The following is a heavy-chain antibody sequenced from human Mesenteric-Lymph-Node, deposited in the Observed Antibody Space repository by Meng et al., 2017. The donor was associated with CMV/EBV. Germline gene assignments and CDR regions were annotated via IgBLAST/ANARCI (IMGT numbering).Heavy chain of an antibody. CDR1: GYSFSDNY. CDR3: AKGAIGTTMDF. Sequence: SCKASGYSFSDNYIHWVRQAPGQGLEWMGSVLPRFHRTTYAPNFQGRVTLSSDTSTYTVSLEVTSLRSEDTAVYYCAKGAIGTTMDFWGQGTLVT. D-gene: IGHD1-1*01. J-gene: IGHJ4*02. V-gene: IGHV1-46*01. CDR2: VLPRFHRT.